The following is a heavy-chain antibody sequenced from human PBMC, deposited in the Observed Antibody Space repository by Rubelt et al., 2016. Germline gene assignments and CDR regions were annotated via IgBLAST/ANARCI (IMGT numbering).Heavy chain of an antibody. D-gene: IGHD2-15*01. CDR2: ISAYNGNT. CDR1: GYTFTSYG. J-gene: IGHJ4*02. V-gene: IGHV1-18*01. Sequence: QVQLVQSGAEVKKPGASVKVSCKASGYTFTSYGISWVRQAPGQGLEWMGWISAYNGNTTDAQKLQGRVTMTPDTSTSTAYMELRSLGSDDTAVYYCARDRGGYYFDYWGQGTLVTVSS. CDR3: ARDRGGYYFDY.